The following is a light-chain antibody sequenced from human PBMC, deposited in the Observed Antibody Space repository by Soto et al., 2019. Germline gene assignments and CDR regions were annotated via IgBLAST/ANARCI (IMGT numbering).Light chain of an antibody. Sequence: DIQMTQSPSTLSASVGDRVTITCRASQSISSWLAWYQQKPGKAPKLLIYDASSSESGVPSRLSGSGSGTEFTLTIRSLQPDDFATYYCQQYNSYWTFGQGTKVDI. CDR3: QQYNSYWT. J-gene: IGKJ1*01. V-gene: IGKV1-5*01. CDR2: DAS. CDR1: QSISSW.